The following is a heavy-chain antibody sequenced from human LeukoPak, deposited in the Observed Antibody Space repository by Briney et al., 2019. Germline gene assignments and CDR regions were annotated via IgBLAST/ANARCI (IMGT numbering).Heavy chain of an antibody. Sequence: SETLSLTCAVSGGSISSGGYSWSWIRQPPGKGLEWIGYIYHSGSTYYNPSLKSRVTISVDTSKNQFSLKLSSVTAADTAVYYCARRVPYCSSTSCPPGYHGMDVWGQGTTVTVSS. J-gene: IGHJ6*02. CDR2: IYHSGST. CDR3: ARRVPYCSSTSCPPGYHGMDV. CDR1: GGSISSGGYS. V-gene: IGHV4-30-2*01. D-gene: IGHD2-2*01.